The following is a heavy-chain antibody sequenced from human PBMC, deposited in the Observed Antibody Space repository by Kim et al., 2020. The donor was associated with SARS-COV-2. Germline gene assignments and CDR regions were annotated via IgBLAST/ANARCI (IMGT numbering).Heavy chain of an antibody. V-gene: IGHV1-69*13. CDR2: IIPIFGTA. J-gene: IGHJ4*02. CDR3: AQVGGVGATWHYFDY. Sequence: SVKVSCKASGGTFSSYAISWVRQAPGQGLEWMGGIIPIFGTANYAQKFQGRVTITADESTSTAYMELSSLRSEDTAVYYCAQVGGVGATWHYFDYWGQGTLVTVSS. D-gene: IGHD1-26*01. CDR1: GGTFSSYA.